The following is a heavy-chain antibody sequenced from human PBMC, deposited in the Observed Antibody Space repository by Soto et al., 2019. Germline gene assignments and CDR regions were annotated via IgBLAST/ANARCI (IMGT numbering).Heavy chain of an antibody. CDR2: VFESENT. Sequence: SETLTLTCNVSGTSVTSYSYYWNWIRQPPGKGLEWIGYVFESENTKYNPSLKGQASISVDTSKNQLSLNLRSVSAADTAVYYCARVRGEFDAWGQGTPVTVSS. J-gene: IGHJ5*02. CDR1: GTSVTSYSYY. CDR3: ARVRGEFDA. V-gene: IGHV4-61*01. D-gene: IGHD2-21*01.